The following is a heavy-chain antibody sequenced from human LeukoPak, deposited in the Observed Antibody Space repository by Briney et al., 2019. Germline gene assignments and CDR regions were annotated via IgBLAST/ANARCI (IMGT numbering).Heavy chain of an antibody. Sequence: GGSLRLSCAASGFTFSSYAMHWVRQAPGKGLEWVAVISFDGSNKYYADSVKGRFTISRDNSKNTLYLQMNSLRAEDTAVYYCAIIGTHYYESSGYNWFDPWGQGTLVTVSS. J-gene: IGHJ5*02. D-gene: IGHD3-22*01. CDR2: ISFDGSNK. V-gene: IGHV3-30-3*01. CDR1: GFTFSSYA. CDR3: AIIGTHYYESSGYNWFDP.